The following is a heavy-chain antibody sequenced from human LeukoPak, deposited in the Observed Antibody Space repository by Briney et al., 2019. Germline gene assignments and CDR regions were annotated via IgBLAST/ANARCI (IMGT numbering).Heavy chain of an antibody. CDR2: INHSGST. J-gene: IGHJ4*02. CDR1: GGSFSGYY. V-gene: IGHV4-34*01. Sequence: SETLSLTCAVYGGSFSGYYWSWIRQPPGKGLEWIGEINHSGSTNYNPSLKSRVTISVGTSKNQFSLKLSPVTAAVTAVYYCARRWAGLCYYYFDYWGQGTLVTVSS. CDR3: ARRWAGLCYYYFDY. D-gene: IGHD2-21*01.